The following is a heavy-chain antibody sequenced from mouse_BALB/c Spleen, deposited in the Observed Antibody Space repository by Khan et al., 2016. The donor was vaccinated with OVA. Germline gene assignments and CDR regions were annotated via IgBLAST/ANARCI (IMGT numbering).Heavy chain of an antibody. CDR2: INPSNGDT. V-gene: IGHV1-53*01. CDR1: GYTFTSYY. CDR3: TRGGYGGFAS. J-gene: IGHJ3*01. D-gene: IGHD2-2*01. Sequence: QVQLQQSGAELVKPGASVKLSYKASGYTFTSYYMYWVKQRPGQGLEWIGDINPSNGDTYFNEKFKNKATLTVDKSSSTTYMQLSSLTSEDSAVYYCTRGGYGGFASWGQGTLVTVSA.